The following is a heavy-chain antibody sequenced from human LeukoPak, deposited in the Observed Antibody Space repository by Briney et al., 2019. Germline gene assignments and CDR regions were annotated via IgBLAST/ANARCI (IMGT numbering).Heavy chain of an antibody. CDR2: IKQDGSEK. CDR3: AKDHFPRRVGYNGGESDH. J-gene: IGHJ4*02. Sequence: PGGSLRLSCAAAGFTFSSYWMSWVRQAPGKGLEWVANIKQDGSEKYYVDSVKGRFTISRDNSKNTLYLQMNSLRVEDTAVYYCAKDHFPRRVGYNGGESDHWGQGTLVTISS. CDR1: GFTFSSYW. V-gene: IGHV3-7*03. D-gene: IGHD5-24*01.